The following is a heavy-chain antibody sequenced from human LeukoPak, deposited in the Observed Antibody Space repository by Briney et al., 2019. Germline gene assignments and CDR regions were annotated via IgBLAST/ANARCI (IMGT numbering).Heavy chain of an antibody. J-gene: IGHJ4*02. Sequence: ASVKVSCKASGYIFTSYYMHWVRQAPGQGLEWMGIIHPSSGSTSYAQKFQDRVKMTRDTSRSTVYMELSSLRSEDTAVYYCARRAGDHYYFDYWGQGTLVTVSS. CDR1: GYIFTSYY. D-gene: IGHD7-27*01. V-gene: IGHV1-46*01. CDR3: ARRAGDHYYFDY. CDR2: IHPSSGST.